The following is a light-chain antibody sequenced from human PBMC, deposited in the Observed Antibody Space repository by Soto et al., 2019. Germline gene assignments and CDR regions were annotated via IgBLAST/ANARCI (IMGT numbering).Light chain of an antibody. CDR2: DAS. J-gene: IGKJ1*01. CDR3: QQYNSYWT. CDR1: QSISSW. Sequence: DIQTTQSPSTLSASVGDRVTITCRASQSISSWLAWYQQKPGKAPKLLIYDASSLESGVPSRFSGSGSGTESTLTISSLQPDDFATYYCQQYNSYWTFGQGTKVEIK. V-gene: IGKV1-5*01.